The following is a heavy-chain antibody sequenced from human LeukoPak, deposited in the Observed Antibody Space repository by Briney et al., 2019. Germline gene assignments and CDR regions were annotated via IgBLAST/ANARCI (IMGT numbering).Heavy chain of an antibody. D-gene: IGHD3-9*01. CDR1: GYTFTNYG. V-gene: IGHV1-18*01. CDR2: INTYNGNT. CDR3: ARDVVRYFDSLLSDYYYGMDV. Sequence: ASVKVSCKASGYTFTNYGISWVRQAPGQGLEWMGWINTYNGNTNYAQKLQGRVTMTTDTSTSTAYMELRSLRSDDTAVYYCARDVVRYFDSLLSDYYYGMDVWGQGTTVTVSS. J-gene: IGHJ6*02.